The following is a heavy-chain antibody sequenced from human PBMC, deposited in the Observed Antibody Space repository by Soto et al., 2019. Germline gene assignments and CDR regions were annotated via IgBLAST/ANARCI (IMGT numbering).Heavy chain of an antibody. CDR2: IDWDDDK. CDR1: GFSLNTRGMS. D-gene: IGHD6-13*01. V-gene: IGHV2-70*01. J-gene: IGHJ4*02. Sequence: SGPTLVNPTQTLTLTCTFSGFSLNTRGMSVSWIRQSPGKALEWLALIDWDDDKHYSTSLKTRFTISKDISRNQVVLTMTNMDPVDTATYFCSRSEFKSSWSSYYFDYWGQGALVTVSS. CDR3: SRSEFKSSWSSYYFDY.